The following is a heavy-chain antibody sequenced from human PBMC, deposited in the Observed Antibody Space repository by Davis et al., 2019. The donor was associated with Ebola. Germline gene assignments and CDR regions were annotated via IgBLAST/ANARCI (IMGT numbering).Heavy chain of an antibody. D-gene: IGHD1-26*01. CDR3: ARAPWELLSSYYGMDV. CDR1: GYTFTSYG. CDR2: INPNSGGA. V-gene: IGHV1-2*06. J-gene: IGHJ6*04. Sequence: AASVKVSCKASGYTFTSYGITWVRQAPGQALEWMGRINPNSGGANYAQKFQGRVTMTRDTSISTADMELSDLRFDDTAVYYCARAPWELLSSYYGMDVWGKGTTVTVSS.